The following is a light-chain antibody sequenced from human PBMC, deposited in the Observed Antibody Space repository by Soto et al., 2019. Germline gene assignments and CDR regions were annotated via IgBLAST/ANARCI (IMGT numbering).Light chain of an antibody. J-gene: IGKJ5*01. CDR1: QRVSSNY. V-gene: IGKV3-20*01. CDR2: GAS. Sequence: EIVLTPSPGTLSLSPGDGATLSCRASQRVSSNYLAWYQQRPGQAPRLLIYGASSRATGIPDRFSGSGSGTDFTLTINRLEPEDFAVYYCLQFGSTPTTFGQGTRLEI. CDR3: LQFGSTPTT.